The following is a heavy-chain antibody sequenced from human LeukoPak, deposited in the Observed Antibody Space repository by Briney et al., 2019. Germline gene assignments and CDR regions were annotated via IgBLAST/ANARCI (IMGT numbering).Heavy chain of an antibody. V-gene: IGHV4-59*01. CDR2: IYYSGST. D-gene: IGHD5-18*01. CDR1: GGSISSYY. Sequence: PSETLSLTCTVSGGSISSYYWSWIRQPPGKGLEWIGYIYYSGSTNYNPSLKSRVTISVDTSKNQFPLKLSSVTAADTAVYYCARGYSYGVYYYYYGMDVWGQGTTVTVSS. CDR3: ARGYSYGVYYYYYGMDV. J-gene: IGHJ6*02.